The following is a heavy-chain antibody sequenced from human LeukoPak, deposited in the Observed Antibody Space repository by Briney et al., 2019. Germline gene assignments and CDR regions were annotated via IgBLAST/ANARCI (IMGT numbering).Heavy chain of an antibody. D-gene: IGHD3-22*01. J-gene: IGHJ4*02. CDR2: INPNSGGT. Sequence: ASVKVSCKASGYTFTGYYMHWVRQAPGQGLEWIGCINPNSGGTNYAQKFQGRVTMTRDTSISTDYMELSRLRSDDTAVYYCARGPPRKVTMIVVVRQFDYWGQGTLVTVSS. CDR3: ARGPPRKVTMIVVVRQFDY. V-gene: IGHV1-2*02. CDR1: GYTFTGYY.